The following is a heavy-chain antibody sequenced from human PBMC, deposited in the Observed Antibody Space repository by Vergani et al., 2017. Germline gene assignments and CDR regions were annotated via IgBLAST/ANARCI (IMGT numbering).Heavy chain of an antibody. CDR3: ARLDVDTAVVFDAFDI. CDR1: GFTFSSYG. CDR2: IWYDGSNK. J-gene: IGHJ3*02. Sequence: QVQLVESGGGVVQPGRSLRLSCAASGFTFSSYGMHWVRQAPGKGLEWVAVIWYDGSNKYYADSVKGRFTISRDNSKNTLYLQMNSLRAEDTAVYYCARLDVDTAVVFDAFDIWGQGTMVTVSS. V-gene: IGHV3-33*01. D-gene: IGHD5-18*01.